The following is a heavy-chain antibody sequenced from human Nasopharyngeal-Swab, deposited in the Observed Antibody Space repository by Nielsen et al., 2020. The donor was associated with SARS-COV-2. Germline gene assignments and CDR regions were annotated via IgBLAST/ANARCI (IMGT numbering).Heavy chain of an antibody. CDR1: GFTFDDYA. V-gene: IGHV3-9*01. Sequence: SLKISCAASGFTFDDYAMHWVRQAPGKGLEWVSGISWNSGSIGYADSVKGRFTISRDNAKNSLYLQMKSLRAEDTAVYYCARVRTPYYDFWSGYPETTFDPWGQGTLVTVSS. D-gene: IGHD3-3*01. CDR3: ARVRTPYYDFWSGYPETTFDP. CDR2: ISWNSGSI. J-gene: IGHJ5*02.